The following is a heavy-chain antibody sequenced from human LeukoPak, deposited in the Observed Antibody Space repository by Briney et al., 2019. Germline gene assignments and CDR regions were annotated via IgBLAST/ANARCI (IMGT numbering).Heavy chain of an antibody. J-gene: IGHJ4*02. D-gene: IGHD5-18*01. CDR3: ATYSYGLGY. CDR2: INPNSGGT. Sequence: ASVKVSCKASGYTFTGYYMHWVRQAPGQGLEWMGWINPNSGGTNYAQKFQGRVTMTRDTSISTAYMELSSLRSEDTAVYYCATYSYGLGYWGQGTLVTVSS. V-gene: IGHV1-2*02. CDR1: GYTFTGYY.